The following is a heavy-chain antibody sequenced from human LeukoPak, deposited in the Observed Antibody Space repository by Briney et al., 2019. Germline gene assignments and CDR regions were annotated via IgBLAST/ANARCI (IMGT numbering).Heavy chain of an antibody. Sequence: SETLSLTCTVSGGSISSYYWGWIRQPPGKGLEWIGYIYYSGSTNYNPSLKGRVTISVDASKNQFSLKLSSVTAADTAVYYCARGGSYYGYFDYWGQGTLVTVSS. CDR3: ARGGSYYGYFDY. CDR2: IYYSGST. V-gene: IGHV4-59*01. CDR1: GGSISSYY. J-gene: IGHJ4*02. D-gene: IGHD1-26*01.